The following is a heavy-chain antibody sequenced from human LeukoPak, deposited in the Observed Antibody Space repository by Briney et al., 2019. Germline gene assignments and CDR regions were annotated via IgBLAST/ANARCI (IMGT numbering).Heavy chain of an antibody. J-gene: IGHJ5*02. CDR1: VITFSSYS. V-gene: IGHV3-30-3*01. D-gene: IGHD2-21*02. CDR3: ARGLLPPRWFDP. CDR2: ISSEGSDK. Sequence: PGGSLRLSCAASVITFSSYSMHWVRQAPSKGLEWVAAISSEGSDKYYAESMKGRLTISRDNSKNTLYLQMNSLRAEDTAVYYCARGLLPPRWFDPWGQGTLVTVSS.